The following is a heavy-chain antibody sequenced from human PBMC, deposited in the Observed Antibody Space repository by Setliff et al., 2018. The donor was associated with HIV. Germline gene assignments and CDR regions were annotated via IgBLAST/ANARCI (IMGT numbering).Heavy chain of an antibody. CDR3: ARLGIMITFGGVSDDY. CDR1: GGSISSYY. V-gene: IGHV4-59*12. CDR2: IYYSGST. D-gene: IGHD3-16*01. J-gene: IGHJ4*02. Sequence: SETLSLTCTVSGGSISSYYWSWIRQPPGKGLEWIGYIYYSGSTNYNPSLKSRVTISVDKSKNQFSLKLSSVTAADTAVYYCARLGIMITFGGVSDDYWGQGTLVTVSS.